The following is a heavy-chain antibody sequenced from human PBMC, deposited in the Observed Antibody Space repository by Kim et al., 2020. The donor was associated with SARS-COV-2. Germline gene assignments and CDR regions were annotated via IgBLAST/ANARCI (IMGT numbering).Heavy chain of an antibody. J-gene: IGHJ6*02. CDR2: ISAYNGNT. V-gene: IGHV1-18*01. D-gene: IGHD3-10*01. Sequence: ASVKVSCKASGYTFTSYGISWVRQAPGQGLEWMGWISAYNGNTNYAQKLQGRVTMTTDTSTSTAYMELRSLRSDDTAVYYCARDTERKNYYGSGSPTYYYYYGMDVWGQGTTVTVSS. CDR3: ARDTERKNYYGSGSPTYYYYYGMDV. CDR1: GYTFTSYG.